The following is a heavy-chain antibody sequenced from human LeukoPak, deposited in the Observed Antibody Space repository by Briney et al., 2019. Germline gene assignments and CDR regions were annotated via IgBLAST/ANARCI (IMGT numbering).Heavy chain of an antibody. Sequence: PGRSLRLSCAASGFTFSSYAMHWVRQAPGKGLEWVAVISYDGSNKYYADSVKGRFTISRDNSKNTLYLQMNSLRAEDTAMYYCAKDLMWRSSGRFDYWGQGTLVTVSS. CDR3: AKDLMWRSSGRFDY. D-gene: IGHD6-19*01. J-gene: IGHJ4*02. V-gene: IGHV3-30-3*01. CDR2: ISYDGSNK. CDR1: GFTFSSYA.